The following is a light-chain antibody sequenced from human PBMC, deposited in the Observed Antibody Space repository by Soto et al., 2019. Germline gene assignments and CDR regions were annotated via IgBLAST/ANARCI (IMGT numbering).Light chain of an antibody. J-gene: IGLJ1*01. CDR3: EAWDDSLNGQV. Sequence: QAVVTQPPSASGTPGQRVTISCSGSSSNIGSEAVNWYQQVPGTAPKLLIYSNDQRPSGVPDRFSGSKSGTSASLAISGLQSEDEAEYYCEAWDDSLNGQVFGTGTKVTVL. CDR2: SND. CDR1: SSNIGSEA. V-gene: IGLV1-44*01.